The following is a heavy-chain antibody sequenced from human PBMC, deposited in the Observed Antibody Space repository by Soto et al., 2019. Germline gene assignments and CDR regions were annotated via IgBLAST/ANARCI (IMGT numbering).Heavy chain of an antibody. CDR1: GFTFSSYA. Sequence: QVQLVESGGGVVQPGRSLRLSCAASGFTFSSYAMHWVRQAPGKGLEWVALISYDGSNKYYADSVKGRFTISRDNSKNTLYLQMNSLRVEDTTVYYCARGGDFIFRLDYWGQGTLVTVSS. D-gene: IGHD4-17*01. V-gene: IGHV3-30-3*01. CDR3: ARGGDFIFRLDY. J-gene: IGHJ4*02. CDR2: ISYDGSNK.